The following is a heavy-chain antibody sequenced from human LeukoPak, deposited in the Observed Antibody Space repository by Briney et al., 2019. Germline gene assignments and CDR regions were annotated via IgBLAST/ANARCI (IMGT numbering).Heavy chain of an antibody. CDR1: GGSISSSSYY. CDR2: IHYSGST. D-gene: IGHD3-22*01. J-gene: IGHJ4*02. V-gene: IGHV4-39*07. Sequence: NTSETLSLTCTVSGGSISSSSYYWGWIRQPPGKGLEWIGSIHYSGSTYYNPSLKSRVTISADTSKNQYSLNLSSVTAADTAVYYCARLTHYSNGSGYPDYWGQGTLVTVSS. CDR3: ARLTHYSNGSGYPDY.